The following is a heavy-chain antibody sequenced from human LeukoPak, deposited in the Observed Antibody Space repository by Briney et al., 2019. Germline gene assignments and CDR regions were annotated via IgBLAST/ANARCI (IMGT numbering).Heavy chain of an antibody. D-gene: IGHD3-3*01. CDR3: ASLVYDFWSGYLGHYFGY. V-gene: IGHV4-39*01. J-gene: IGHJ4*02. CDR2: IYYSGST. Sequence: SETLSLTCTVSGGSISSSSYYWSWIRQPPGKGLEWIGSIYYSGSTYYNPSLKSRVTISVDTSKNQFSLKLSSVTAADTAVYYCASLVYDFWSGYLGHYFGYWGQGTLVTVSS. CDR1: GGSISSSSYY.